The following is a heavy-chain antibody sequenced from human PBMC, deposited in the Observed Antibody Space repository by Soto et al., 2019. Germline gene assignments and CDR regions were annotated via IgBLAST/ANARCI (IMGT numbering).Heavy chain of an antibody. CDR1: GGTFSSYA. J-gene: IGHJ4*02. CDR3: ARGLYYYDSSSYFPLDY. CDR2: IIPIFGTA. D-gene: IGHD3-22*01. V-gene: IGHV1-69*13. Sequence: ASVKVSCKASGGTFSSYASSWVRQAPGQGLEWMGGIIPIFGTANYAQKFQGRVTITADESTSTAYMELSSLRSEDTAVYYCARGLYYYDSSSYFPLDYWGKGTLVTVSS.